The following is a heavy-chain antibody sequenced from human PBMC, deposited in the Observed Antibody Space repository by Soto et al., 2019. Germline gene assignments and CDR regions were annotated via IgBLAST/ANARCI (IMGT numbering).Heavy chain of an antibody. D-gene: IGHD3-22*01. CDR1: GYTFTSYG. V-gene: IGHV1-18*01. J-gene: IGHJ4*02. CDR2: ISAYNGNT. Sequence: ASVKVSCKASGYTFTSYGISWVRQAPGQGLEWMGWISAYNGNTKYAQKLQGRVTMTTDTSTSTAYMELRSLRSDDTAVYYSARGVGRIYYYDSSGYYFPFDYWGQGTLVTVSS. CDR3: ARGVGRIYYYDSSGYYFPFDY.